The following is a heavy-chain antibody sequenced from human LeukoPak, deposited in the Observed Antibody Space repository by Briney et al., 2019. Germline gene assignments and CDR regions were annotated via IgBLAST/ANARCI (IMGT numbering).Heavy chain of an antibody. CDR2: IKTKVYGGTT. D-gene: IGHD1-1*01. J-gene: IGHJ4*02. V-gene: IGHV3-49*04. Sequence: PGGSLRLSCAASGFAFGDFAMNWVRQAPGQGLEWVGFIKTKVYGGTTEYAASVKGRFTISRDDSKAIAYLQMNSLKTEDTAVYYCTRDRRDDWNPGYYFDYWGQGTLVTVSS. CDR1: GFAFGDFA. CDR3: TRDRRDDWNPGYYFDY.